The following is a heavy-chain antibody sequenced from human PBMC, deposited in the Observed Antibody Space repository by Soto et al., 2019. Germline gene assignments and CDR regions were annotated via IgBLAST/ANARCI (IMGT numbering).Heavy chain of an antibody. CDR1: GFTFSNYA. CDR2: ISSSSSTI. J-gene: IGHJ4*02. V-gene: IGHV3-48*01. Sequence: GGSLRLSCAASGFTFSNYAVNWVRQAPGKGLEWVSCISSSSSTIYYADSLKGRFTISRDNAKNSLYLQMNSLRAEDTAVYYCAKGDLAWYFDYWGQGTLVTVSS. CDR3: AKGDLAWYFDY.